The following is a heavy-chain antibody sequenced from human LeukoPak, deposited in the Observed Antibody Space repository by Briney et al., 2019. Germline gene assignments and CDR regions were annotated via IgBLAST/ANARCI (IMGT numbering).Heavy chain of an antibody. CDR3: AKGDYGDYENWFDP. CDR2: ISWNSGSI. Sequence: GGSLRLSCAASGFTFSSYAMHWVRQAPGKGLEWVSGISWNSGSIGYADSVKGRFTISRDNAKNSLYLQMNSLRAEDTAVYYCAKGDYGDYENWFDPWGQGTLVTVSS. CDR1: GFTFSSYA. J-gene: IGHJ5*02. D-gene: IGHD4-17*01. V-gene: IGHV3-9*01.